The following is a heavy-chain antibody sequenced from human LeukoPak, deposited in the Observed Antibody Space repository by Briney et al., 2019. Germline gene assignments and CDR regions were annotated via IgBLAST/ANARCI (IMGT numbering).Heavy chain of an antibody. V-gene: IGHV4-59*01. J-gene: IGHJ4*02. Sequence: KPSETLSLTCTVSGGSISSYYWSWIRQPPGKGLEWIGYIYYSGSTNYNPSLKSRVTISVDTSKNQFSLKLSSVTAADTAVYYCARERRDGYNYFDYWGQGTLVTVSS. CDR3: ARERRDGYNYFDY. D-gene: IGHD5-24*01. CDR2: IYYSGST. CDR1: GGSISSYY.